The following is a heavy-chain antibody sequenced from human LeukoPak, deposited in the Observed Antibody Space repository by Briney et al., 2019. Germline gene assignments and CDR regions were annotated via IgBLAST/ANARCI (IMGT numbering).Heavy chain of an antibody. CDR2: INSYNGNT. Sequence: AASVKVSCKASGGTFSSYAISWVRQAPGQGLERMGWINSYNGNTYYAKSLQGRVTMTTDSSTSTAYMELRSLRSDDTAIYYCARDKLARDWFDPWGQGTLVAVSS. CDR3: ARDKLARDWFDP. J-gene: IGHJ5*02. D-gene: IGHD3-3*02. CDR1: GGTFSSYA. V-gene: IGHV1-18*01.